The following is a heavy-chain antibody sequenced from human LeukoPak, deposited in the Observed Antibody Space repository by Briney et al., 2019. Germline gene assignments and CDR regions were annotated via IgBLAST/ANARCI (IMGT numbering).Heavy chain of an antibody. D-gene: IGHD4-17*01. CDR1: GFTFSSYS. CDR2: ISSSSSYI. CDR3: ARDLYGDYVFDY. V-gene: IGHV3-21*01. J-gene: IGHJ4*02. Sequence: GGSLRLSCAASGFTFSSYSMNWVRQAPGKGLEWVSSISSSSSYIYYADSVKGRFTISRDNAKNSLYLQMNSLRAEDTAVYYCARDLYGDYVFDYWGQGTLVTVSS.